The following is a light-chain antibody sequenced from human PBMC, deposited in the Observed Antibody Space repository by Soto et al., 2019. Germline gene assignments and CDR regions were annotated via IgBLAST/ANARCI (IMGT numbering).Light chain of an antibody. Sequence: DIQMTQSPSSLSASVGDRVTITCRASHVINYRLAWYQQRPGRPPYLLIYAASTLRSGVPSRFSGSGSGADFTLTNSSLKAADVSTYYCQNYFSDPVTFGRGNPVHI. V-gene: IGKV1-27*01. CDR1: HVINYR. CDR2: AAS. CDR3: QNYFSDPVT. J-gene: IGKJ4*01.